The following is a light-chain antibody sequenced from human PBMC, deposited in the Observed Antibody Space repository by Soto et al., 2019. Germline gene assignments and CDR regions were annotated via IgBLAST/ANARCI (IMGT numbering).Light chain of an antibody. CDR1: KRVSSN. V-gene: IGKV3-15*01. J-gene: IGKJ2*01. CDR2: GAS. CDR3: QQYNNWPLYT. Sequence: EIVMTQSPATLSVSPGERATLSCRARKRVSSNLAWYQQKPGQAPRLLIYGASTRATGIPARFSGSGSGTEFTLTISSLQSEDFAVYYCQQYNNWPLYTFGQGTKLEIK.